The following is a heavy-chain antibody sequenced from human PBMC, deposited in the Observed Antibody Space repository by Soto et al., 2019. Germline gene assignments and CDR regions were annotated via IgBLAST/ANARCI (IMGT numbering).Heavy chain of an antibody. Sequence: EVQLLESGGGLVQPGGSLRLSCAASGFTFSSYAMSWVRQAPGKGLEWVSGISAGGSRTYYADSVKGRFTISRDNSENTLYLQMNSLRAEDTALYSSAKGRRGYCSGGSCYRYPFDYWGQGTLVNVSS. J-gene: IGHJ4*02. D-gene: IGHD2-15*01. V-gene: IGHV3-23*01. CDR3: AKGRRGYCSGGSCYRYPFDY. CDR2: ISAGGSRT. CDR1: GFTFSSYA.